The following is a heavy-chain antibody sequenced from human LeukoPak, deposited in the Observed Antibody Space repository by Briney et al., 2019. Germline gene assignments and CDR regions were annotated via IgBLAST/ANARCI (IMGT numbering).Heavy chain of an antibody. CDR3: ARHYTVPGIAAACTRPGYYGMDL. CDR1: GYSFTSHW. J-gene: IGHJ6*02. Sequence: GESLKISCKGSGYSFTSHWIGWVRQMPGKGLEWMGIIYLGDSETRYGPSFQGQVTISADKSISTAYLQWSSLKASDTAMDYCARHYTVPGIAAACTRPGYYGMDLRGQGTTVTVSS. D-gene: IGHD6-13*01. CDR2: IYLGDSET. V-gene: IGHV5-51*01.